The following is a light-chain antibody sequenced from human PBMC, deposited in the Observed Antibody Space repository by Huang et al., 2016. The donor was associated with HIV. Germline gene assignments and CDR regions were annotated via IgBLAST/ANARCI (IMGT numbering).Light chain of an antibody. CDR1: QDVSIH. J-gene: IGKJ2*01. CDR3: QQYNEYPYT. V-gene: IGKV1-16*02. Sequence: DIQMTQSPSSLSASVGDRVTITCRTCQDVSIHLAWLQQKPGQAPKPLIFAASRLQTGVPAKFSGSGSGTHFTLTISSLQPEDFATYYCQQYNEYPYTFGQGTRLEIK. CDR2: AAS.